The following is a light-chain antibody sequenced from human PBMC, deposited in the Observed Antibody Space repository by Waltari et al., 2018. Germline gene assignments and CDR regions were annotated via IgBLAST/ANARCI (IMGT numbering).Light chain of an antibody. V-gene: IGLV3-19*01. CDR3: NSRDSSGNHVI. J-gene: IGLJ2*01. Sequence: SSELTQDPAVSVALGQTVRITCQGDSLRRYYASWYQQKPGQAPVLVIYGKNNRPSGIPGRFSGSSSGNTASLTITGAQAEDEADYYCNSRDSSGNHVIFGGGTELTVL. CDR2: GKN. CDR1: SLRRYY.